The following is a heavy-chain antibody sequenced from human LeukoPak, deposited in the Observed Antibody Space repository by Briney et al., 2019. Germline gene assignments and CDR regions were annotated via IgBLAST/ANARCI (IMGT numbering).Heavy chain of an antibody. D-gene: IGHD2/OR15-2a*01. Sequence: PGGSLRLSCAASGFTFSSYWMSWVRQAPGKGLEWVANIKQDGSEKYYVDSVKGRFTISRDNAKNSLYLQMNSLRAEDTAVYYCARDEWVRRSFYYYYYYMDVWGKGTTVTVSS. CDR1: GFTFSSYW. V-gene: IGHV3-7*01. J-gene: IGHJ6*03. CDR2: IKQDGSEK. CDR3: ARDEWVRRSFYYYYYYMDV.